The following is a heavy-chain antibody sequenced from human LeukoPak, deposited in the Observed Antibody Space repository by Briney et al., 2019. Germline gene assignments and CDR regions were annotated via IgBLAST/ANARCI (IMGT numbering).Heavy chain of an antibody. CDR2: IYTSGST. Sequence: SQTLSLTCSVSGGSVNSGSYYWSWIRQPAGKGLEWIGRIYTSGSTNYNPSLKSRVTISLDTPKNQFSLKLSSVTAADTAVYFCARGSDFWSKNWFDPWGQGTLVTVSS. CDR1: GGSVNSGSYY. CDR3: ARGSDFWSKNWFDP. J-gene: IGHJ5*01. D-gene: IGHD3-3*01. V-gene: IGHV4-61*02.